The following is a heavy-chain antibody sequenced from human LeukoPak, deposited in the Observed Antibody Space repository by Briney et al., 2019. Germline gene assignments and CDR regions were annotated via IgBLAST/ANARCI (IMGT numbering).Heavy chain of an antibody. CDR1: GGSISSYY. CDR2: IYYSGST. Sequence: PSETLSLTCTVSGGSISSYYWSWIRQPPGKGLEWIGYIYYSGSTNYNPSLKSRVTISVDTSKNQFSLKLSSVTAADTAVYYCARDLVVYYGSGSSHRPRAGGFDPWGQGTLVTVSS. V-gene: IGHV4-59*01. D-gene: IGHD3-10*01. J-gene: IGHJ5*02. CDR3: ARDLVVYYGSGSSHRPRAGGFDP.